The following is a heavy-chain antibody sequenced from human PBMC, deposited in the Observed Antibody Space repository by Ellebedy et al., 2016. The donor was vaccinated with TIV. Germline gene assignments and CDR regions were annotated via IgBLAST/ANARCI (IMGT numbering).Heavy chain of an antibody. Sequence: ASVKVSXKASRYSFIGYYMHWVRQAPGQGLEWMGWINPNNGGTNSAQKFQGRVTMTRDVSISTAYMELSRLRSDDTAVYYCVTRGYSGYDYFDYWGQGTLVTVSS. CDR2: INPNNGGT. CDR1: RYSFIGYY. CDR3: VTRGYSGYDYFDY. V-gene: IGHV1-2*02. D-gene: IGHD5-12*01. J-gene: IGHJ4*02.